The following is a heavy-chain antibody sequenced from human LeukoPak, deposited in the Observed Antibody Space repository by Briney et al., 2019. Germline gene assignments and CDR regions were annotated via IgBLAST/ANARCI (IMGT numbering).Heavy chain of an antibody. CDR2: ISYDGSEK. J-gene: IGHJ4*02. Sequence: GKSLRLSCAASGFIFNNYPMHWVRQPPGKGLEWVAVISYDGSEKYYIDSVKGRFTISSDNPKNTLYLQMDNLRPDDTALYYCVRSSSSDYFDYWGQGTLVTVSS. V-gene: IGHV3-30-3*01. CDR3: VRSSSSDYFDY. D-gene: IGHD6-25*01. CDR1: GFIFNNYP.